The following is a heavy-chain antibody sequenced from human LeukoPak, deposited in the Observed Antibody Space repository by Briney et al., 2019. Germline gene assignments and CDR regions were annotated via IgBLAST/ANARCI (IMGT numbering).Heavy chain of an antibody. J-gene: IGHJ4*02. CDR3: ARGDDSGYYDYFDY. Sequence: GGSLRLSCAASGFTFDSNYLSWVRQAPGRGLEWVSTIYTGGNTYYAASVKGRFTISRDFSKNTVFLHMNSLRAEDTAMYYCARGDDSGYYDYFDYWGQGALVTVSS. CDR1: GFTFDSNY. D-gene: IGHD3-22*01. CDR2: IYTGGNT. V-gene: IGHV3-53*01.